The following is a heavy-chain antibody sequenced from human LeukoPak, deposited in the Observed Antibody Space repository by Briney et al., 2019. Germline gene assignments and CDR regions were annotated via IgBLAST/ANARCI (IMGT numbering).Heavy chain of an antibody. CDR3: ARGVGYDSSGYYSIPYFDY. D-gene: IGHD3-22*01. CDR2: IYPGDSDT. CDR1: GYSFPNYW. J-gene: IGHJ4*02. V-gene: IGHV5-51*01. Sequence: GESLKISCKGSGYSFPNYWIGWVRQMSGKGLEWMGIIYPGDSDTRYSPSFQGQVTISADKSISTAYLQWSSLKASDTAMYYCARGVGYDSSGYYSIPYFDYWGQGTLVTVSS.